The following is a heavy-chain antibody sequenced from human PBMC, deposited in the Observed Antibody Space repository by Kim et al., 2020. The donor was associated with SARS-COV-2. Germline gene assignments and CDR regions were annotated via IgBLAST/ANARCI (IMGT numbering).Heavy chain of an antibody. V-gene: IGHV3-21*01. CDR1: GFTFSSYS. CDR2: ISSSSSYI. J-gene: IGHJ6*02. Sequence: GGSLRLSCAASGFTFSSYSMNWVRQAPGKGLEWVSSISSSSSYIYYADSVKGRFTISRDNAKNSLYLQMNSLRAEDTAVYYCARDSIIPGRIMITFGGVIVPGADFYYYYGMDVWGQGTTVTVSS. CDR3: ARDSIIPGRIMITFGGVIVPGADFYYYYGMDV. D-gene: IGHD3-16*02.